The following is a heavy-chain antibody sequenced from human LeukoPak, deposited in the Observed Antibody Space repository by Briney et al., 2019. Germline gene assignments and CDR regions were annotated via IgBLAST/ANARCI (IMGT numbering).Heavy chain of an antibody. V-gene: IGHV6-1*01. CDR3: ARDADWAYDAFDI. CDR1: GDSVSVKSDV. D-gene: IGHD3-9*01. J-gene: IGHJ3*02. CDR2: TYYRSKWIN. Sequence: SQTLSLTCAISGDSVSVKSDVWNWIRQSPSRGLEWLGRTYYRSKWINDYATSVKSRIIIGPDTSKNQFSLHLNSVTPEYTAVYYCARDADWAYDAFDIWGQGTMVTVSS.